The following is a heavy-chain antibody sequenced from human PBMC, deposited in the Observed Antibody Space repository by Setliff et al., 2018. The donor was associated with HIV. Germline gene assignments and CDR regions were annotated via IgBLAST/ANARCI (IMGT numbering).Heavy chain of an antibody. CDR1: DYTFTTYW. J-gene: IGHJ4*02. CDR3: AGFSVVVTAPGY. Sequence: RGESLKISSKAVDYTFTTYWIGWVRQTPEEGLEWMGIIYPEDSNIKYNPSFQNQVTISADKSISTAYLHVHNLKASDAATYYCAGFSVVVTAPGYWGRGTLVTVSS. D-gene: IGHD2-21*02. V-gene: IGHV5-51*01. CDR2: IYPEDSNI.